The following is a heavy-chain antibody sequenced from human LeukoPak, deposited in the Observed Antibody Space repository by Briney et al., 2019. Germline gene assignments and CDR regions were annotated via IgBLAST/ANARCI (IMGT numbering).Heavy chain of an antibody. CDR3: ARSLGYSYGPFDY. D-gene: IGHD5-18*01. V-gene: IGHV1-2*02. CDR1: GSTFTGSY. J-gene: IGHJ4*02. CDR2: INPNSGAT. Sequence: ASVTVSSKASGSTFTGSYTHWVRQAPGQGREWMGWINPNSGATNYGQKFQGRVTMTRDTSFSTAYMELSRLRSDDTAVYYCARSLGYSYGPFDYWGQGTLVTVSS.